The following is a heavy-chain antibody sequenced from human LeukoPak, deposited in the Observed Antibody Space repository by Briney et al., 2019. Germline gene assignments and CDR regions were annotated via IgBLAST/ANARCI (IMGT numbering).Heavy chain of an antibody. CDR3: PALLPCSSTSCHYYYYGMEV. Sequence: SETLSLTCTVSGGSISSGGYYWCWFRQHPGKGLEWIGYIYYSESTYYNPSLKNRVTISVDTSKNQYSLKLSSVTAADTAVYYLPALLPCSSTSCHYYYYGMEVWGQGTTVTV. V-gene: IGHV4-31*03. CDR1: GGSISSGGYY. J-gene: IGHJ6*02. CDR2: IYYSEST. D-gene: IGHD2-2*01.